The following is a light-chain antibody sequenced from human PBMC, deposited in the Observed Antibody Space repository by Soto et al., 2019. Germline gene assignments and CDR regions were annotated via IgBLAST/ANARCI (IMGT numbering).Light chain of an antibody. V-gene: IGLV2-23*01. J-gene: IGLJ1*01. CDR3: CSDAGDYMFV. CDR2: NGT. Sequence: QSALTQPASVSGSPGQSITISCTGTNCDLGSYNLVSWFQQHPGKVHKVIIYNGTKPPSGVSDRFSCSKSDNTASLTISGLQAEDAGDYYCCSDAGDYMFVFGTGTKVTVL. CDR1: NCDLGSYNL.